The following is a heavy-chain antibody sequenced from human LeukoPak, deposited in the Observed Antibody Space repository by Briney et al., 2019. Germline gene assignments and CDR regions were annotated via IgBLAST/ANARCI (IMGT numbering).Heavy chain of an antibody. CDR2: INPNSGGP. CDR3: GSSLTYYYYMDV. V-gene: IGHV1-2*02. D-gene: IGHD2-15*01. Sequence: GASVKVSCKASGYTFTAYYLHWVRQAPGQGLEWMGWINPNSGGPNYAQKFQGRVTVTRDTSISTAYMELGRLRSDDTAVYYCGSSLTYYYYMDVWGKGTTVTVSS. CDR1: GYTFTAYY. J-gene: IGHJ6*03.